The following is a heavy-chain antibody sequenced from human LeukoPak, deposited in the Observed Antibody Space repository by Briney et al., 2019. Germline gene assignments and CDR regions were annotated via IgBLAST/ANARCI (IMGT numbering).Heavy chain of an antibody. CDR2: IHYTGTT. J-gene: IGHJ6*03. V-gene: IGHV4-39*07. CDR3: VRTGGSFYFYYYMDV. D-gene: IGHD1-26*01. Sequence: SETLSLTCTVSGGSIRSSTYNWGWIRQPPGKGLEWIGSIHYTGTTYYNPSLKSRVTISLDTSKNQFSLKLSSVTAADTAVYYCVRTGGSFYFYYYMDVWGKGTTVTVSS. CDR1: GGSIRSSTYN.